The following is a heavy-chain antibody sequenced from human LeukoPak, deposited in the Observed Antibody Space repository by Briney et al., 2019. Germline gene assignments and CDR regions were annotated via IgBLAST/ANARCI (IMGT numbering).Heavy chain of an antibody. CDR2: IYHSGST. J-gene: IGHJ6*02. D-gene: IGHD3-3*01. Sequence: RASETLSLTCAVSGGSISSSNWWNWVRQPPGKGLEWIGEIYHSGSTNYNPSLKSRITISVDTSKRQFSLRMNSVTAADTAVYFCAGYYSSIYGMDVWGQGTSVTVSS. V-gene: IGHV4-4*02. CDR3: AGYYSSIYGMDV. CDR1: GGSISSSNW.